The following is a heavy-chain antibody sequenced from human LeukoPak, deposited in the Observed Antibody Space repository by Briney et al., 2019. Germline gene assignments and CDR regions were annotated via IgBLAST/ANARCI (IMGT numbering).Heavy chain of an antibody. CDR3: ARVSPPELRFLEWSLDY. D-gene: IGHD3-3*01. CDR2: ISYDGKKD. Sequence: GGSLRLSCAASGFSFNYYAMHWVRQAPGKGLEWVAVISYDGKKDYYVDSVKGRFTISRDNSKNTLYLQMNSLRAEDTAVYYCARVSPPELRFLEWSLDYWGQGTLVTVSS. J-gene: IGHJ4*02. CDR1: GFSFNYYA. V-gene: IGHV3-30*04.